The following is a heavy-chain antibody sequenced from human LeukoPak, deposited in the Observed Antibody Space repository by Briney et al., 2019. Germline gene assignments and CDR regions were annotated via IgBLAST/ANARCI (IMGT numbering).Heavy chain of an antibody. CDR2: ISGSGSPI. V-gene: IGHV3-48*03. J-gene: IGHJ3*02. Sequence: PGGSRRLSCVTSEFTFSSYEMNWVRQAPGKGQEWVSYISGSGSPIFYADSVKGRFTISRDNAQNSLYLQMNSLRAEDTAVYYCATEWLLGAMNAFDIWGQGTMVTVSS. CDR3: ATEWLLGAMNAFDI. CDR1: EFTFSSYE. D-gene: IGHD3-22*01.